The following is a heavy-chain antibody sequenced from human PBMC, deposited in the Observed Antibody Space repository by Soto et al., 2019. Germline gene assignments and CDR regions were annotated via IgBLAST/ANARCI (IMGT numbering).Heavy chain of an antibody. D-gene: IGHD3-16*01. CDR1: GFTFSSYA. J-gene: IGHJ6*02. CDR2: ISYDGSNK. Sequence: RLSCAASGFTFSSYAMHWVRQAPGKGLEWVAVISYDGSNKYYADSVKGRFTISRDNSRNTLYLQMNSLRAEDTAVYYCARAPRGKAYLDVWGQGTTVTVSS. V-gene: IGHV3-30-3*01. CDR3: ARAPRGKAYLDV.